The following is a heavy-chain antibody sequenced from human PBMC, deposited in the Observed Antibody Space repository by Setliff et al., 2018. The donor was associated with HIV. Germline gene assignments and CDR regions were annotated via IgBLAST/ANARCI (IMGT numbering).Heavy chain of an antibody. Sequence: GGSLRLSCAASGFTFSSYAMSWVRQAPGKGLEWVSAISGSGGSTYYADSVKGRFTISRDNSKNTLYLQMNSLRAEDTAVYYCAKVHAEAMEQQLVLEYNGMDVWGQGTTVTVSS. CDR2: ISGSGGST. CDR3: AKVHAEAMEQQLVLEYNGMDV. V-gene: IGHV3-23*01. CDR1: GFTFSSYA. J-gene: IGHJ6*02. D-gene: IGHD6-13*01.